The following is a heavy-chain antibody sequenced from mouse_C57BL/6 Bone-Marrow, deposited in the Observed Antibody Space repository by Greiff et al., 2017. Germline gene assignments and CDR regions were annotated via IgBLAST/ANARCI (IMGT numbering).Heavy chain of an antibody. V-gene: IGHV1-54*01. CDR3: ARRWAY. J-gene: IGHJ3*01. D-gene: IGHD1-1*02. Sequence: QVQLQQSGAELVRPGTSVKVSCKASGYAFTNYLIEWVKQRPGQGLEWIGVMNPGSGGTNYNEKFKGKATLTADKSSSTAYMQLSSLTSEDSAVYFCARRWAYWGQGTLVTVSA. CDR2: MNPGSGGT. CDR1: GYAFTNYL.